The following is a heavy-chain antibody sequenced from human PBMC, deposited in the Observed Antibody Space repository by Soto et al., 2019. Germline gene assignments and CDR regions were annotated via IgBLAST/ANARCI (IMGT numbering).Heavy chain of an antibody. CDR2: IKQDGSEK. V-gene: IGHV3-7*05. CDR3: ARRIAARPPRRRGTNYYGMDV. J-gene: IGHJ6*02. Sequence: PGGSLRLSCAASGVTFSSYWMSWVRQAPGKGLEWVANIKQDGSEKYYVDSVKGRFTISRDNAKNSLYLQMNSLRAEDTAVYYCARRIAARPPRRRGTNYYGMDVWGQGTTVTVSS. CDR1: GVTFSSYW. D-gene: IGHD6-6*01.